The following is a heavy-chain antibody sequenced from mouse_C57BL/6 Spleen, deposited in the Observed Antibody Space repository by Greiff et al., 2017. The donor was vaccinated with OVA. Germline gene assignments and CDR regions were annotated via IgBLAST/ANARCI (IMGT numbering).Heavy chain of an antibody. V-gene: IGHV1-64*01. Sequence: QVQLKQPGAELVKPGASVKLSCKASGYTFTSYWMHWVKQRPGQGLEWIGMIHPNSGSTNYNEKFKGKATLTVDKSSSTAYMQLSSLTSEDSAVYYCARYGESYYDYDCGYFDVWGTGTTVTVSS. J-gene: IGHJ1*03. CDR3: ARYGESYYDYDCGYFDV. CDR2: IHPNSGST. D-gene: IGHD2-4*01. CDR1: GYTFTSYW.